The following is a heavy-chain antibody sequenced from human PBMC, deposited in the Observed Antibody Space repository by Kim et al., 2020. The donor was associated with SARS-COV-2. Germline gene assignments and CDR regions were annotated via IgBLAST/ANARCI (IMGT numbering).Heavy chain of an antibody. CDR2: ISSSSSPI. CDR3: VGDGYCTSTRCSEYFQR. CDR1: GFSFSSYG. V-gene: IGHV3-48*04. D-gene: IGHD2-2*01. Sequence: GGSLRLSCAASGFSFSSYGMNWVRQAPGKGLEWISYISSSSSPIYYAESVKGRFTISRDNAKNSLYMQMNSLRAEDTAVYYCVGDGYCTSTRCSEYFQRWGQGTLVTVSS. J-gene: IGHJ1*01.